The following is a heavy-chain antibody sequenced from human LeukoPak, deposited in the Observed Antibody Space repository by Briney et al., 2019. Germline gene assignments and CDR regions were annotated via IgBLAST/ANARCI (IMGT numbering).Heavy chain of an antibody. CDR3: AELGITMIGGV. J-gene: IGHJ6*04. Sequence: GGSLRLSCAASGFTFSSYEMHWVRQAPGKGLEWVSSISSSSSYIYYAESVKGRFTMSRDNAKNSLYLQMNSLRAEDTTVYYCAELGITMIGGVWGKGTTVTISS. V-gene: IGHV3-21*01. CDR1: GFTFSSYE. CDR2: ISSSSSYI. D-gene: IGHD3-10*02.